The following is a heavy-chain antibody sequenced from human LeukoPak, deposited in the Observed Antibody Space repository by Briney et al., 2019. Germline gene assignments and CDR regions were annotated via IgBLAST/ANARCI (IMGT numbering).Heavy chain of an antibody. V-gene: IGHV3-48*01. Sequence: GGSLRLSCAASGFTFSTYSMHWVRQAPGKGLEWVSYISSSSSTISYADSVKGRFTISRDNAKNSLYLQMNSLRAEDTAVYYCARERSRDGYIVFRGQGTLVTVSS. CDR2: ISSSSSTI. CDR3: ARERSRDGYIVF. J-gene: IGHJ4*02. D-gene: IGHD5-24*01. CDR1: GFTFSTYS.